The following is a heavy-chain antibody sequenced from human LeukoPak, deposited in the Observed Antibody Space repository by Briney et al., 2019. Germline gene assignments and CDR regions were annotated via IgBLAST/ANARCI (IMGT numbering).Heavy chain of an antibody. CDR3: ARGIWHGSAKQY. Sequence: SETLSLTCAVYGGSFSGYYWSWIRQPPGKGLEWIGEINHSGSTNYNPSLKSRVTISVDTSKNQFSLKLSSVTAADTAVYYCARGIWHGSAKQYWGQGTLVTVSS. D-gene: IGHD3-10*01. V-gene: IGHV4-34*01. J-gene: IGHJ4*02. CDR1: GGSFSGYY. CDR2: INHSGST.